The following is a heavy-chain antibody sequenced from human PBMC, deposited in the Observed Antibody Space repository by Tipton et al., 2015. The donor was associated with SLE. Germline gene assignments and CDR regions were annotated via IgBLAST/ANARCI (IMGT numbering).Heavy chain of an antibody. V-gene: IGHV3-11*01. CDR3: ARDRKTWPQGYFDL. CDR1: GFTFSDDY. CDR2: ISSSGSTI. J-gene: IGHJ2*01. Sequence: SLRLSCEASGFTFSDDYMSWIRQAPGKGLEWVSYISSSGSTIYYADSVKGRFTISRDNAKNSLYLQMNSLRAEDTAVYYCARDRKTWPQGYFDLWGRGTLVTVSS. D-gene: IGHD1-14*01.